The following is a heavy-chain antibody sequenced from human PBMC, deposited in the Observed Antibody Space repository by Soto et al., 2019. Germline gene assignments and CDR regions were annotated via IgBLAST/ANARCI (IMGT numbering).Heavy chain of an antibody. J-gene: IGHJ4*02. V-gene: IGHV1-18*01. CDR2: ISAYNGNT. D-gene: IGHD3-9*01. CDR3: ARADPPYYDILTGYPMAY. Sequence: ASVKVSCKASGYTFTSYGISWVRQAPGQGLEWMGWISAYNGNTNYAQKLQGRVTMTTDTSTSTAYMELRSLRSDDTAVYYCARADPPYYDILTGYPMAYWGQGTLVTVSS. CDR1: GYTFTSYG.